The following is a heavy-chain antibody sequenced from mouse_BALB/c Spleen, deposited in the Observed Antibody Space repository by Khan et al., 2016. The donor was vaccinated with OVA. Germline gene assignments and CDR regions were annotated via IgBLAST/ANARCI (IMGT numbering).Heavy chain of an antibody. J-gene: IGHJ3*01. Sequence: EVELVESGGGLVQPGGSRKLSCAASGFTFSSFGMHWVRQAPEKGLEWVAYISSGSSTIYYADTLKGRFTISRDNPKNTLFLQMTSLRSEDTAIYYCARSDYYGVAYWGQGTLVTVSA. V-gene: IGHV5-17*02. D-gene: IGHD1-1*01. CDR1: GFTFSSFG. CDR2: ISSGSSTI. CDR3: ARSDYYGVAY.